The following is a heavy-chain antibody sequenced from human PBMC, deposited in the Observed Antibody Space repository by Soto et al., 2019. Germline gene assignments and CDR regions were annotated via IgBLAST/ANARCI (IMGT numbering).Heavy chain of an antibody. D-gene: IGHD2-15*01. CDR3: ARVQCGGGTCYRNY. Sequence: SETLSLTCTVSGASISSGDYYWSWIRQPPGKGLECIGYIYHSGSTYYKPSLKSRVIISVDTSKNQFSLNLISVTAADTAMYYCARVQCGGGTCYRNYWGQGTLVTVS. CDR1: GASISSGDYY. J-gene: IGHJ4*02. V-gene: IGHV4-30-4*01. CDR2: IYHSGST.